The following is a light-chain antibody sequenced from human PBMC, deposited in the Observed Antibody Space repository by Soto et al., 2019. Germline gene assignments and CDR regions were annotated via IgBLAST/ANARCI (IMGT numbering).Light chain of an antibody. CDR2: DAS. CDR1: QDISNY. V-gene: IGKV1-33*01. J-gene: IGKJ4*01. Sequence: DIQRTQSPSSLSASVGDRVTITCQASQDISNYLNWYQQKPGKAPKLLIYDASNLETGVPSRFSGSGSGTDVTFAISSLQPEDIATYYCQQYDNLPLTFGGGTKVEIK. CDR3: QQYDNLPLT.